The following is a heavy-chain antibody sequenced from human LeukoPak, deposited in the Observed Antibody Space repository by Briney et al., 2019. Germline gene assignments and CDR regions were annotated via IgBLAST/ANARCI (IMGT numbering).Heavy chain of an antibody. CDR1: GFTFSRYW. CDR3: ARDVEQGLEGGSFDY. J-gene: IGHJ4*02. Sequence: VGSLRLSCVASGFTFSRYWMTWVRQAPGKGLEWVANIDRDGSDNHYVDCVKGRFTISRDNAENLMYLQMNSLRVEDTAVYYCARDVEQGLEGGSFDYWGQGTLVTVSS. CDR2: IDRDGSDN. D-gene: IGHD1-26*01. V-gene: IGHV3-7*05.